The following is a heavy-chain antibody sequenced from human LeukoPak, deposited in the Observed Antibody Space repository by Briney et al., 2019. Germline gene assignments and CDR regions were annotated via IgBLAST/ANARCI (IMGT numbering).Heavy chain of an antibody. CDR2: IYPRDGST. CDR1: GYSFTSNY. V-gene: IGHV1-46*01. CDR3: ARDQEAFDY. Sequence: ASVKVSCKASGYSFTSNYIHWVRQAPGQGLEWMGMIYPRDGSTSYAQKFQGRVTVTRDTSTSTVHMELSGLRSEDTTVYYCARDQEAFDYWGQGTLVTVSS. J-gene: IGHJ4*02.